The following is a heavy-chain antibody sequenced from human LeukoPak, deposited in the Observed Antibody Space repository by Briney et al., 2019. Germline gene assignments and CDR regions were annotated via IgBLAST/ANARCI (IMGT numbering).Heavy chain of an antibody. CDR1: GFTFSTYW. Sequence: GGSLRLSCAASGFTFSTYWMHWVRQAPGKGLVWVSRINTDGSRTTYADSVRGRFTSSRDNAKNTVYLQMNSLRAEDTAVYYCARVASGSYNWFDPWGQGTLVTVSS. CDR3: ARVASGSYNWFDP. D-gene: IGHD3-10*01. J-gene: IGHJ5*02. CDR2: INTDGSRT. V-gene: IGHV3-74*03.